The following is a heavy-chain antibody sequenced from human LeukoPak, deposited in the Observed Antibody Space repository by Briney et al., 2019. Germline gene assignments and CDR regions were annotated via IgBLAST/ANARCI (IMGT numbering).Heavy chain of an antibody. Sequence: GGSLRLSCAASGFTFTNYWMSWVRQAPGKGLELVANIKQDRSEKYYVDSVKGRFTISRDNAKNSLYLQMNSLRAEDTAVYYCARGDYGDYWWGQGTLVTVSS. CDR1: GFTFTNYW. J-gene: IGHJ4*02. CDR3: ARGDYGDYW. V-gene: IGHV3-7*01. CDR2: IKQDRSEK. D-gene: IGHD4-17*01.